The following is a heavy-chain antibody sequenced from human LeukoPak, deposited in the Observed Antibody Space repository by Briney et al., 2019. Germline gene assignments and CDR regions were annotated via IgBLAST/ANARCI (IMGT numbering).Heavy chain of an antibody. Sequence: GGSLRLSCAASGFTFSIYAMRWVRQAPGKGREWVAVISYDGSSKYYGESVKGRFTVSRDNSKNTLYLQTNSLRAEDTAVYYCARGAMYFDYWGQGTLVTVSS. CDR1: GFTFSIYA. CDR2: ISYDGSSK. CDR3: ARGAMYFDY. V-gene: IGHV3-30*04. J-gene: IGHJ4*02.